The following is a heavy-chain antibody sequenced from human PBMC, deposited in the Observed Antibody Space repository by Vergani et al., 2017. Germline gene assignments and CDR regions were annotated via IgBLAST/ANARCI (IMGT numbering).Heavy chain of an antibody. CDR2: IYYSGST. Sequence: QLQLQESGPGLVKPSETLSLTCTVSGGSISSSSYNWGWIRQPPGKGLEWIGSIYYSGSTYYNPSLKSRVTISVDTSKNQFSLKLSSVTAADTAVYYCARQPYYYDSSGYSATWYFDLWGRGTLVTVSS. CDR1: GGSISSSSYN. CDR3: ARQPYYYDSSGYSATWYFDL. D-gene: IGHD3-22*01. V-gene: IGHV4-39*01. J-gene: IGHJ2*01.